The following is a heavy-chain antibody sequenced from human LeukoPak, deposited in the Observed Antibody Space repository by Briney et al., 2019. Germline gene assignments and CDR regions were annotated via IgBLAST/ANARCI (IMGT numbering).Heavy chain of an antibody. V-gene: IGHV3-7*01. CDR3: ARAEAYYYDSSGYFSFDY. J-gene: IGHJ4*02. CDR2: IKQDGGEI. CDR1: GFTFSTYW. Sequence: GGSLRLSCVASGFTFSTYWMSWARQAPGKGLEWVANIKQDGGEIYYVDSVKGRFTISRDNAKNTLYLQMNSLRAEDTAVYYCARAEAYYYDSSGYFSFDYWGQGTLVTVSS. D-gene: IGHD3-22*01.